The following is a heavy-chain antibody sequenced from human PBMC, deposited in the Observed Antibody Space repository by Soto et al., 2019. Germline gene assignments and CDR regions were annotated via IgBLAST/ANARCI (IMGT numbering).Heavy chain of an antibody. V-gene: IGHV3-33*01. J-gene: IGHJ4*02. CDR3: AREGGVYYYDSSGFKY. CDR2: IWYDGSNK. Sequence: QVQLVESGGGVVQPGRSLRLSCAASGFTFSSYGMHWVRQAPGKGLEWVAVIWYDGSNKYYADSVKGRFTISRDNSKNTLYLQMNSLRAEDTAVYYCAREGGVYYYDSSGFKYWGQGTLVTVSS. CDR1: GFTFSSYG. D-gene: IGHD3-22*01.